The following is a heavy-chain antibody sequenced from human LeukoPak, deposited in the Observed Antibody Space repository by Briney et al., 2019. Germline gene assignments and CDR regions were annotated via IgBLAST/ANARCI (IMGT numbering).Heavy chain of an antibody. CDR1: GYTFTGYY. Sequence: GASVKVSCKASGYTFTGYYMHWVRQAPGQGLEWMGWINPSSGGTNYAQKFQGRVTMTRDTSISTAYMELSRLRSDDTAVYYCARGDLWFGVDYWGQGTLVTVSS. V-gene: IGHV1-2*02. J-gene: IGHJ4*02. CDR3: ARGDLWFGVDY. CDR2: INPSSGGT. D-gene: IGHD3-10*01.